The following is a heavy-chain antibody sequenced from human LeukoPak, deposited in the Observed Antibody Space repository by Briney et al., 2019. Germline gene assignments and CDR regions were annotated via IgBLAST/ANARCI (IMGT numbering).Heavy chain of an antibody. V-gene: IGHV3-21*01. J-gene: IGHJ1*01. Sequence: GGSLRLSCAASGFTFSSYSMNWVRQAPGKGLEWVSSISSSSSYIYYADSVKGRFTISRDNAKNSLYLQMNSLRAEDTAVYYCARDYAAAAGYFQHWGQGTLVTVSS. CDR3: ARDYAAAAGYFQH. CDR1: GFTFSSYS. D-gene: IGHD6-13*01. CDR2: ISSSSSYI.